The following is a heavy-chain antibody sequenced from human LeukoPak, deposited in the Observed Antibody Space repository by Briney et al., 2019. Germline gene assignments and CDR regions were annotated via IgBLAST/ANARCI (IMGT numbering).Heavy chain of an antibody. CDR1: GYTFTGYY. Sequence: ASVKVSCKASGYTFTGYYMHWVRQAPGQGLEWMGWINPNSGGTNYAQKFQGRVTMTRDTSISTASMELSRLRSDDTAVYYCARRYSSSWYGLTLGFDYWGQGTLVTVSS. D-gene: IGHD6-13*01. V-gene: IGHV1-2*02. J-gene: IGHJ4*02. CDR3: ARRYSSSWYGLTLGFDY. CDR2: INPNSGGT.